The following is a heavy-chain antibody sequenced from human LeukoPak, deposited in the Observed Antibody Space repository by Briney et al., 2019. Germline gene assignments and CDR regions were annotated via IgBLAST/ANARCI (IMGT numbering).Heavy chain of an antibody. D-gene: IGHD4/OR15-4a*01. CDR3: AIDEPNYAPYDFDY. CDR1: RFTFSNAW. Sequence: PGGSLRLSCAASRFTFSNAWMNWVRQAPGKGLEWVGRIKSKADGETTDYAAPVKGRFTISRDDSNNMVYLQMNSLKIEDKAVYYCAIDEPNYAPYDFDYWGQGTLVTVSS. V-gene: IGHV3-15*01. CDR2: IKSKADGETT. J-gene: IGHJ4*02.